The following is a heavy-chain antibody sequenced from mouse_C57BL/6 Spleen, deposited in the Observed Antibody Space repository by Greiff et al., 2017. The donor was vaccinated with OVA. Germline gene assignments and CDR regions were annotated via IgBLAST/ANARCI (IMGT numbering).Heavy chain of an antibody. J-gene: IGHJ1*03. V-gene: IGHV2-9-1*01. CDR1: GFSLTSYA. Sequence: VKVVESGPGLVAPSQSLSITCTVSGFSLTSYAISWVRQPPGKGLEWLGVIWTGGGTNYNSALTSRLSISKDNSKSQVFLKMNRLQTDDTARYYCVRSTVVAPYWYFDVWGTGTTVTVSA. CDR2: IWTGGGT. CDR3: VRSTVVAPYWYFDV. D-gene: IGHD1-1*01.